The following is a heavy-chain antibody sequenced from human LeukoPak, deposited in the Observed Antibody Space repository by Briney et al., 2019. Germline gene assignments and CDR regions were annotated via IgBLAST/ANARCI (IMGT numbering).Heavy chain of an antibody. V-gene: IGHV3-33*01. J-gene: IGHJ5*02. Sequence: IWYDGSNKYYADSVKGRFTISRDNSKNTLYLQMNSLRAEDTAVYYCARADYYDSSGPFDPWGQGTLVTVSS. D-gene: IGHD3-22*01. CDR3: ARADYYDSSGPFDP. CDR2: IWYDGSNK.